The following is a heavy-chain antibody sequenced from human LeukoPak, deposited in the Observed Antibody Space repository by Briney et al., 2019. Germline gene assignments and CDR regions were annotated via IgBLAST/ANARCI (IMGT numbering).Heavy chain of an antibody. CDR3: AKDRGDGLGPIDY. J-gene: IGHJ4*02. CDR1: GFTFSSYG. Sequence: GSLRLSCAASGFTFSSYGMHWVRQAPGKGLEWVAFIRYDGSNKYYADSVKGRFTISRDNSKNTLYLQMNSLRAEDTAVYYCAKDRGDGLGPIDYWGQGTLVAVSS. V-gene: IGHV3-30*02. D-gene: IGHD1-26*01. CDR2: IRYDGSNK.